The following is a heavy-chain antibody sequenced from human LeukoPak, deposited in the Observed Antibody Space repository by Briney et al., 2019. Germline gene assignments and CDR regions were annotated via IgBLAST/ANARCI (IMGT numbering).Heavy chain of an antibody. CDR3: ARQSKGIIVITDFQH. J-gene: IGHJ1*01. Sequence: SETLSLTCTVSGGSISSSSYYWGWIRQPPGKGLEWIGSIYYSGNTYYSPSLKSRVTISVDTSKDQFSLKLSSVTAADTAVYYCARQSKGIIVITDFQHWGQGTLVTVSS. CDR1: GGSISSSSYY. CDR2: IYYSGNT. V-gene: IGHV4-39*01. D-gene: IGHD3-22*01.